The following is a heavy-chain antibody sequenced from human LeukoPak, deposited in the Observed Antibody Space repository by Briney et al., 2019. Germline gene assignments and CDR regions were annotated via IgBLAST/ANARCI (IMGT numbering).Heavy chain of an antibody. CDR2: INTDGSST. V-gene: IGHV3-74*01. CDR1: GFTFSSYW. Sequence: GGSLRLSCAASGFTFSSYWMHWVRQAPGKGLVWVSRINTDGSSTTYADSVKGRFTISRDNAKNTLYLQMNSLRAEDTAVYYCARDRSGWYLVGNDAFDIWGQGTMVTVSS. CDR3: ARDRSGWYLVGNDAFDI. J-gene: IGHJ3*02. D-gene: IGHD6-19*01.